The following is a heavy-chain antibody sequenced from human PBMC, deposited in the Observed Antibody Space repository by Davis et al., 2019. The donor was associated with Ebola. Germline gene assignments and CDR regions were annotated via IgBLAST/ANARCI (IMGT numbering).Heavy chain of an antibody. V-gene: IGHV4-59*08. CDR2: IYYSGSA. CDR3: ARVLYYGSGTSDS. J-gene: IGHJ4*02. D-gene: IGHD3-10*01. CDR1: GGSISTYY. Sequence: SETLSLTCTVSGGSISTYYWSWIRQPPGKGLEWIGYIYYSGSAYYNPSLESRITISVDTSKNQFSLNLNSVTAADTAVYYCARVLYYGSGTSDSWGQGTLVTVSS.